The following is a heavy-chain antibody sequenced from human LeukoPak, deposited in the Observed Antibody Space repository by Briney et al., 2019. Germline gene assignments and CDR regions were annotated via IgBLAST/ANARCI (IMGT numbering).Heavy chain of an antibody. CDR3: ARGPRSYYYGSGSYYNRGYYFDY. CDR1: GGSFSGYY. D-gene: IGHD3-10*01. CDR2: INHSGST. Sequence: SETLSLTCAVYGGSFSGYYWSWIRQPPGKGLEWIGEINHSGSTNYNPSLKSRVTISVDTSKDQFSLKLSSVTAADTAVYYCARGPRSYYYGSGSYYNRGYYFDYWGQGTLVTVSS. J-gene: IGHJ4*02. V-gene: IGHV4-34*01.